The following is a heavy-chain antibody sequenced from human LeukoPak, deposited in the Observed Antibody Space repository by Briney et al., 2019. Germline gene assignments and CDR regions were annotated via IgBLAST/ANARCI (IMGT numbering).Heavy chain of an antibody. V-gene: IGHV4-39*07. CDR1: GGSISSSSYY. Sequence: SETLSLTCTVSGGSISSSSYYWGWIRQPPGKGLEWIGTIYYSGSTYYNPSLRSRVTISVDKSKNQFSLKLTSVTAADTAVYYCARGEAYGSGTVHCDYWGQGALVTVSS. CDR2: IYYSGST. D-gene: IGHD3-10*01. J-gene: IGHJ4*02. CDR3: ARGEAYGSGTVHCDY.